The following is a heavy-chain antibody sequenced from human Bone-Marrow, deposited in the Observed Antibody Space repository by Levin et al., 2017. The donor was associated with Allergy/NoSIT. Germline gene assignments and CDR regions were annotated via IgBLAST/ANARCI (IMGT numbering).Heavy chain of an antibody. CDR2: ISNNGHIT. D-gene: IGHD2-2*01. CDR3: VKVDQGAYDY. V-gene: IGHV3-64D*06. Sequence: GGSLRLSCSASGFNFGSYAMHWVRQAPGKGLEYVSSISNNGHITYYADSVKDRFTISRDHSKKTLFLEMKSLRVEDTALYYCVKVDQGAYDYWGQGTPVTVSS. CDR1: GFNFGSYA. J-gene: IGHJ4*02.